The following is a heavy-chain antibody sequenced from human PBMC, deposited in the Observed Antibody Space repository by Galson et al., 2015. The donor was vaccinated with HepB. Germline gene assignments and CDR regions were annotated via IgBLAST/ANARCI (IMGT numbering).Heavy chain of an antibody. V-gene: IGHV4-59*01. CDR1: GGSISSYY. J-gene: IGHJ4*02. Sequence: ETLSLTCTVSGGSISSYYWSWIRQPPGKGLEWIGYIYYSGSTNYNPSLKSRVTISVDTSKNQFSLKLSSVTAADTAVYYCARDRPAAGLNYWGQGTLVTVSS. D-gene: IGHD6-13*01. CDR2: IYYSGST. CDR3: ARDRPAAGLNY.